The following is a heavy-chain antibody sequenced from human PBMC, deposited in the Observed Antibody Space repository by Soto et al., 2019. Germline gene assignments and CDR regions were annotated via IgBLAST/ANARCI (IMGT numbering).Heavy chain of an antibody. CDR3: ARDEGGHSDY. Sequence: KSXASLSLTCTVCGGCFSSGSHYWNWIRQPPGKGLEWIGYIYDFGSINYNPSLKSRVTLSVDTSKNQFSLRLSSVTAADTAVYYCARDEGGHSDYCGQRTLVTVSS. CDR1: GGCFSSGSHY. V-gene: IGHV4-61*01. CDR2: IYDFGSI. D-gene: IGHD2-15*01. J-gene: IGHJ4*02.